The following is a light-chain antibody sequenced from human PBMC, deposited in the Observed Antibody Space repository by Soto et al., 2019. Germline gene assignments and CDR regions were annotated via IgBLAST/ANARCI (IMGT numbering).Light chain of an antibody. CDR3: NSYREDHPRFYV. J-gene: IGLJ1*01. CDR2: DVG. Sequence: LTQPASVSGSPGQSITVSCTGTHSDIGNYNYVSWYQHLPGKAPKLMIYDVGSRPSGVSSRFSGSKSGNTASLAISGLQAEDEADYYCNSYREDHPRFYVFGTGTKVTVL. CDR1: HSDIGNYNY. V-gene: IGLV2-14*03.